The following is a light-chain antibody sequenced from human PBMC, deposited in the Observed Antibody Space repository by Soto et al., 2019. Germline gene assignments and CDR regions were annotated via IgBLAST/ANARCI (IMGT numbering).Light chain of an antibody. J-gene: IGKJ2*01. CDR3: HQYSNYPYT. CDR2: GAS. Sequence: EIVMTQSPATLSVSPGERATLSCRASQSVSSNLAWYQQKPGQAPRLLIYGASTRATGIPARFSGSGSGTEFTLTISSLQPDDFATYYCHQYSNYPYTFGQGTKLEMK. CDR1: QSVSSN. V-gene: IGKV3-15*01.